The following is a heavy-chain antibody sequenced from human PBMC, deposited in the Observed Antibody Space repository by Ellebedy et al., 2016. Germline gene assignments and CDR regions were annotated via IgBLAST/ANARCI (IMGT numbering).Heavy chain of an antibody. CDR3: TVSAMRTPDGVLDI. CDR1: GFTFRSNA. CDR2: FSETSDET. D-gene: IGHD2-2*01. Sequence: GESLKISXVISGFTFRSNAVSWVRQAPGKGLEWVSGFSETSDETYYADSVQGRFTISRDTSKNILFLQMNSLKTDDTAVYYCTVSAMRTPDGVLDIWGQGTRVNVSS. J-gene: IGHJ3*02. V-gene: IGHV3-23*01.